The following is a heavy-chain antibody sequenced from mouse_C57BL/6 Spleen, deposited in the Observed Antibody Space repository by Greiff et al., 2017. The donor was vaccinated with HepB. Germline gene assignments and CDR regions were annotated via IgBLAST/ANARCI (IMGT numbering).Heavy chain of an antibody. J-gene: IGHJ3*01. CDR3: ARRRGDYSWFAY. CDR2: ISGGGGNT. V-gene: IGHV5-9*01. D-gene: IGHD1-1*01. Sequence: LVESGGGLVKPGGSLKLSCAASGFTFSSYTMSWVRQTPEKRLEWVATISGGGGNTYYPDSVKGRFTISRDNAKNTLYLQMSSLRSEDTALYYCARRRGDYSWFAYWGQGTLVTVSA. CDR1: GFTFSSYT.